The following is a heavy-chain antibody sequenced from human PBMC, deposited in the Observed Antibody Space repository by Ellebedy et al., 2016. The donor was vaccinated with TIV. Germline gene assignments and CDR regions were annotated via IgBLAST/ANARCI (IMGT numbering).Heavy chain of an antibody. Sequence: GESLKISCAASGFTFSSYGMHWVRQAPGKGLEWVAVISYDGSNKYYADSVKGRFTISRDNSKNTLYQQMNSRRAEDTAVYYCAKGRGGSYYSSIDYWGQGTLVTVSS. CDR3: AKGRGGSYYSSIDY. V-gene: IGHV3-30*18. J-gene: IGHJ4*02. CDR1: GFTFSSYG. D-gene: IGHD1-26*01. CDR2: ISYDGSNK.